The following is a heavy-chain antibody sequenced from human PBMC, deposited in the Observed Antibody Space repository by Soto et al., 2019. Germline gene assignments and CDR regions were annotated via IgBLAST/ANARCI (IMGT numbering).Heavy chain of an antibody. CDR1: GGSISSGDYY. J-gene: IGHJ5*02. D-gene: IGHD4-17*01. V-gene: IGHV4-30-4*01. Sequence: PSETLSLTCTVSGGSISSGDYYWSWIRQPPGKGLEWIGYIYYSGSTYYNPSLKSRVTISVDTSKNQFSLKLSSVTAADTAVYYCARDSGHDYGAPAWFGNWFDPWGQGTLLTVSS. CDR2: IYYSGST. CDR3: ARDSGHDYGAPAWFGNWFDP.